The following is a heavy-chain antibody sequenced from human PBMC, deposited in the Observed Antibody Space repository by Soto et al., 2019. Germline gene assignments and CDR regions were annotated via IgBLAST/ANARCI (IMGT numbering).Heavy chain of an antibody. D-gene: IGHD4-17*01. J-gene: IGHJ5*02. CDR3: ANVKTTVTYNWFDP. CDR1: GFTFSSYG. CDR2: IWYDGSNK. Sequence: PGGSLRLSCAASGFTFSSYGMHWVRQAPGKGLEWVVVIWYDGSNKYYADSVKGRFTISRDNSKNTLYLQMNSLRAEDTAVYYCANVKTTVTYNWFDPWGQGTLVTVSS. V-gene: IGHV3-33*06.